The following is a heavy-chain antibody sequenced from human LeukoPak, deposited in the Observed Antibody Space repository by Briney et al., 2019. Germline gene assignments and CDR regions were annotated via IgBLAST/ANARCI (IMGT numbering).Heavy chain of an antibody. D-gene: IGHD6-19*01. Sequence: GGSLRLSCAASEFTFSSYTMNWVRQAPGKGLEWVSSISSSSSYIHYVDSVKGRFTISRDNAKNSLYLQMNSLRAEDTAIYYCARDLGSYSSGWYMGFDYWGQGTLVTVSS. V-gene: IGHV3-21*01. J-gene: IGHJ4*02. CDR3: ARDLGSYSSGWYMGFDY. CDR1: EFTFSSYT. CDR2: ISSSSSYI.